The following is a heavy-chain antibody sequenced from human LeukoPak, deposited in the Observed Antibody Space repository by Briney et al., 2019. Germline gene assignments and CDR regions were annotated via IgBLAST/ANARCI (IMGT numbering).Heavy chain of an antibody. Sequence: SETLSLTCTVSGGSISSSSYYWGWIRQPPGKGLEWIGSIYYSGSTYYNPSLKSRVAISVDTSKNQFSLKLSSVTAADTAVYYCARVPRRGSYVDYWGQGTLVTVSS. CDR3: ARVPRRGSYVDY. CDR2: IYYSGST. J-gene: IGHJ4*02. V-gene: IGHV4-39*07. CDR1: GGSISSSSYY. D-gene: IGHD1-26*01.